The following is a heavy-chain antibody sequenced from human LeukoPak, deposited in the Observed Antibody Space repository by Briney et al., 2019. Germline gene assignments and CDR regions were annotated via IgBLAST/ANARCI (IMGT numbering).Heavy chain of an antibody. CDR1: GYTFSDYY. V-gene: IGHV1-2*02. Sequence: GASVKVSCKASGYTFSDYYMHWVRQAPGQGLEWMGWINSNSGDPNYAQSFQGRVTMTRDTSISTAYMELTRLTSDDTAMYYCARASGASGSYYPYWGQGTLVTVSS. CDR3: ARASGASGSYYPY. D-gene: IGHD3-10*01. CDR2: INSNSGDP. J-gene: IGHJ4*02.